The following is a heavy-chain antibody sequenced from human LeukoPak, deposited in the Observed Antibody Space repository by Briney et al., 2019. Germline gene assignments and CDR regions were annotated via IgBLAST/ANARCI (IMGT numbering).Heavy chain of an antibody. CDR3: ARDRGPSRDTMVRGVISY. D-gene: IGHD3-10*01. J-gene: IGHJ4*02. CDR1: GYTFTSSG. CDR2: ISAYNGDI. V-gene: IGHV1-18*01. Sequence: GASVKVSCKASGYTFTSSGIAWVRQAPGQGLEYMGWISAYNGDIHYAQKLQGRVTMTTDTSTSTAYMELRSLRSDDTAVYYCARDRGPSRDTMVRGVISYWGQGTLVTVSS.